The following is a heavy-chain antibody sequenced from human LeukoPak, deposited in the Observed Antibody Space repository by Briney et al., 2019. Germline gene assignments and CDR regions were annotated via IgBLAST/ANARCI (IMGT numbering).Heavy chain of an antibody. Sequence: GGSLRLSCAASGFTFSSYWMHWVRQAPGKGLVWVSRINSDGSSTGYADSVKGRFTISRDNAKNTLYLQMNSLRAEDTAVYYCARGDATMVRGVLLGYWFDPWGQGTLVTVSS. V-gene: IGHV3-74*01. CDR2: INSDGSST. CDR1: GFTFSSYW. J-gene: IGHJ5*02. CDR3: ARGDATMVRGVLLGYWFDP. D-gene: IGHD3-10*01.